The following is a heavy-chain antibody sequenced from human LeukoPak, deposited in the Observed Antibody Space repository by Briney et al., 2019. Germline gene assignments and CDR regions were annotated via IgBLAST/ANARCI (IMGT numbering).Heavy chain of an antibody. V-gene: IGHV4-34*01. J-gene: IGHJ4*02. CDR1: GGSFSGYY. Sequence: SETLSLTCAVYGGSFSGYYWSWIRQPPGKGLEWIGEINHSGSTNYNPSLKSRVTISVDTSKNQFSLKLSSVTAADTAVYYCARLRIVLLWFGELSPYYFDYWGQGTLVTVSS. CDR3: ARLRIVLLWFGELSPYYFDY. D-gene: IGHD3-10*01. CDR2: INHSGST.